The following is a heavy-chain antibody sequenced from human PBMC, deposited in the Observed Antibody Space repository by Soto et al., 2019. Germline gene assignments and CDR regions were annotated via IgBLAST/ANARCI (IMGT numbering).Heavy chain of an antibody. D-gene: IGHD2-2*01. CDR3: ARFSTLGKDYGVDV. CDR1: GDSISSSDSY. CDR2: INSSGRT. J-gene: IGHJ6*02. V-gene: IGHV4-30-4*01. Sequence: QVQLQESGPGLVKPSQTLSLTCSVSGDSISSSDSYWSLIRQPPGKGLEWIGYINSSGRTYYKPSLKSRVSISIDTSKNQFSLRLTSVTVADTAVYFCARFSTLGKDYGVDVWDQGTTVTVSS.